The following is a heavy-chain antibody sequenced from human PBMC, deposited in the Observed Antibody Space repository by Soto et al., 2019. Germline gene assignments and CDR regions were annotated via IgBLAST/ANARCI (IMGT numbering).Heavy chain of an antibody. J-gene: IGHJ4*02. CDR2: ISYSGNT. V-gene: IGHV4-30-4*01. D-gene: IGHD4-17*01. CDR3: ARASKVTTAERFDS. CDR1: CGSLSSDYYY. Sequence: TXALTCTVSCGSLSSDYYYWRLIRQPPGKGLEWIGYISYSGNTYYNPSLQNRVALSVYTSKNQFSLKLISVTATDTAVYYCARASKVTTAERFDSWGQGALVTVSS.